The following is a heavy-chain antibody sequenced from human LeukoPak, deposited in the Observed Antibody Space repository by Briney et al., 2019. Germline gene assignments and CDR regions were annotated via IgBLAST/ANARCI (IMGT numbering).Heavy chain of an antibody. Sequence: PGGSLRLSCAASGFTVSSNFMSWVRQAPGKGLERVSVIYSGGSTYYADSVKGRFTISRDNSRNTLYLHMNSLRVEDTAMYHCARDGYYGSGSYWGQGTLVTVSS. V-gene: IGHV3-53*01. D-gene: IGHD3-10*01. CDR2: IYSGGST. CDR1: GFTVSSNF. J-gene: IGHJ4*02. CDR3: ARDGYYGSGSY.